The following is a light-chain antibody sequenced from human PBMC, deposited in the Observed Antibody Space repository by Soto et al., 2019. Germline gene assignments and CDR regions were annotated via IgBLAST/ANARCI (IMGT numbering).Light chain of an antibody. CDR3: QQYGTSEII. V-gene: IGKV3-20*01. CDR1: QSLTNSF. Sequence: EFLLTRSPGTRPLSPGQGATLSCRASQSLTNSFIAWYQQKPGQAPRLLIYDTSIRASGIPDRFSGSGSGTDFTLTISRLEPEDFAVFYCQQYGTSEIIFGQGTRLEIK. J-gene: IGKJ5*01. CDR2: DTS.